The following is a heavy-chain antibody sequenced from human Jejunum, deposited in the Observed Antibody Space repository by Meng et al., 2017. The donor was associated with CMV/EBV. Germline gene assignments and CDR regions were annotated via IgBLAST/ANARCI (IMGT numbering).Heavy chain of an antibody. V-gene: IGHV4-59*01. J-gene: IGHJ5*02. Sequence: LSCTVSGDSINNYYWSWIRQPPGKGLEWVGYIYYTGGTNYNPSLESRATISLDRTKSQFSLKLTSVTPADTAVYYCARVRGGFDPWGQGILVTVSS. CDR3: ARVRGGFDP. CDR2: IYYTGGT. D-gene: IGHD2-15*01. CDR1: GDSINNYY.